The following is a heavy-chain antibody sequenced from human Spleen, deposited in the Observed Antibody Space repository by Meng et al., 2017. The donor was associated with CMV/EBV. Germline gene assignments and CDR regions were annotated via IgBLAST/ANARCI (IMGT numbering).Heavy chain of an antibody. CDR1: VG. V-gene: IGHV2-5*01. CDR3: VRVLKYDFWTGYYTGIGWFDP. CDR2: IYWNGEN. D-gene: IGHD3-3*01. Sequence: VGVGWVRQPPGRAPEWLALIYWNGENRYTPSLQSRLTLTKDASKNQVFLTMTNVDPVDTATYYCVRVLKYDFWTGYYTGIGWFDPWGQGTLVTVSS. J-gene: IGHJ5*02.